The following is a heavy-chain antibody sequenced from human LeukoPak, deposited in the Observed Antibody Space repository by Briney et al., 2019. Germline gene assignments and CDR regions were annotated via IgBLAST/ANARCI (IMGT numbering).Heavy chain of an antibody. CDR2: IKSKTDGGTT. Sequence: GGSLRLSCAASGFTFSNAWMSWVRQAPGKGLEWVGRIKSKTDGGTTDYAAPVKGRFTISRDDSKNTLYLQMNSLETEDTAVYYCTTNYDILTGYRFDYWGQGTLVTVSS. D-gene: IGHD3-9*01. CDR1: GFTFSNAW. V-gene: IGHV3-15*01. J-gene: IGHJ4*02. CDR3: TTNYDILTGYRFDY.